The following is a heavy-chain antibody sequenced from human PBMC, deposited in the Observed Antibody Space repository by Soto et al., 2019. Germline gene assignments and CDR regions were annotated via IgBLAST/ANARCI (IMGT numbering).Heavy chain of an antibody. D-gene: IGHD2-8*01. J-gene: IGHJ4*02. V-gene: IGHV4-39*01. CDR3: ARMGYATGWDHVDY. Sequence: QLHLQESGPGLVEPSETLSLTCSVSGGAISSGTNYWGWVRRAPGKGLEWIGNIYFRGSTYYNPSLKSRVTIAIDTSKNPFSLKLRSVTAADTAVYYCARMGYATGWDHVDYWGQGALVTVSS. CDR2: IYFRGST. CDR1: GGAISSGTNY.